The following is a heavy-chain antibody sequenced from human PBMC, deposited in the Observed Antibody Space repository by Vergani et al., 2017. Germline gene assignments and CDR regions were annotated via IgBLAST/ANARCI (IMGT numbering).Heavy chain of an antibody. D-gene: IGHD3-10*01. J-gene: IGHJ3*02. Sequence: QMQLVQSGPEVKKPGTSVKVSCKASGFTFTSSAIPWVRQARAQRLEWIGWIVVGSGNTNDAQKFQERVTITRDMSTRTAYMELRSLRSADTAVYYCAAAILSGRDYWDAFEIWGQGTMVTVS. V-gene: IGHV1-58*02. CDR2: IVVGSGNT. CDR1: GFTFTSSA. CDR3: AAAILSGRDYWDAFEI.